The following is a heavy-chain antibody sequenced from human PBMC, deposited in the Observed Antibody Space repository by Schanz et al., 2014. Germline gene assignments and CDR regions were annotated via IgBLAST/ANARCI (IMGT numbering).Heavy chain of an antibody. D-gene: IGHD2-2*01. CDR2: ISPYNGNT. V-gene: IGHV1-18*01. J-gene: IGHJ5*02. CDR1: GYTFTNYG. Sequence: QVRLVQSGAELKMPGATVKVSCETSGYTFTNYGVSWVRQAPGQGLEWVAWISPYNGNTAYAQNLKGRVRMTTDTSTATAYMELSRLRPDDTAIYYCVRAVGPAALHGYWFDPWGQGTLVTVSS. CDR3: VRAVGPAALHGYWFDP.